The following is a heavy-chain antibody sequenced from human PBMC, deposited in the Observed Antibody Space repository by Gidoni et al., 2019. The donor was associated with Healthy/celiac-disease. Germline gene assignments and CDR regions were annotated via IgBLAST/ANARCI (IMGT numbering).Heavy chain of an antibody. D-gene: IGHD2-21*01. V-gene: IGHV2-5*01. J-gene: IGHJ4*02. CDR3: AHSLFPRSRTAFDY. CDR2: IYWNDDK. Sequence: QITLKESGPTLVKPTQTLTLTCTFSGFSLSTSGVGVGWIRQPPGKALEWLALIYWNDDKRYSPSLKSRLTITKDTSKNQEVLTMTNMDPVDTATYYCAHSLFPRSRTAFDYWGQGTLVTVSS. CDR1: GFSLSTSGVG.